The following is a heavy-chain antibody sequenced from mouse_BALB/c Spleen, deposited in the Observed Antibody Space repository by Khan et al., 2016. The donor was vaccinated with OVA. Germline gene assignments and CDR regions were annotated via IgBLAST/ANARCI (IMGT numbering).Heavy chain of an antibody. CDR2: INPKNGVT. Sequence: VQLQQSGPELVKPGASVKISCKTSGYTFTEYTLHWVKQSHGKSLEWIGVINPKNGVTSYNQKFKGKATLTVDKSSSTAYMEFRSLTSEDAAVYYYARGAGHYWGQGTSVTVSS. CDR3: ARGAGHY. V-gene: IGHV1-18*01. CDR1: GYTFTEYT. J-gene: IGHJ4*01.